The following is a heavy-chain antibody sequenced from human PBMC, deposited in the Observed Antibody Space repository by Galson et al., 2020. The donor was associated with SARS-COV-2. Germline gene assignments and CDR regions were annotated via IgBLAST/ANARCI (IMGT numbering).Heavy chain of an antibody. CDR3: ARDLSIAVAGTRYGMDV. CDR2: IWYDGSNK. D-gene: IGHD6-19*01. CDR1: GFTFSSYG. Sequence: LSLTCAASGFTFSSYGMHWVRQAPGKGLEWVAVIWYDGSNKYYADSVKGRFTISRDNSKNTLYLQMNSLRAEDTAVYYCARDLSIAVAGTRYGMDVWGQGTTVTVSS. V-gene: IGHV3-33*01. J-gene: IGHJ6*02.